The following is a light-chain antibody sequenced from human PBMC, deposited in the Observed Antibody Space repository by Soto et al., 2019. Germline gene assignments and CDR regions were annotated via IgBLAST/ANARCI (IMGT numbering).Light chain of an antibody. CDR3: QQYGSSPYT. CDR2: GAS. Sequence: DIVLTQSPGTLSLSPGERATLSCRASQSVSSSFLAWYQQKPGEAPRLLIYGASSRPTGIPYRFSGSGSGTDFTLTISRLEPEDFAVYYCQQYGSSPYTFGQGTKLEIK. J-gene: IGKJ2*01. CDR1: QSVSSSF. V-gene: IGKV3-20*01.